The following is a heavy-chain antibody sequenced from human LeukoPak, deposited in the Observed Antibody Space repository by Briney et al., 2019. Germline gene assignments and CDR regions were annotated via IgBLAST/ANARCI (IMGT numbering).Heavy chain of an antibody. J-gene: IGHJ4*02. CDR3: AVMVRGVHQAFDY. CDR1: GYTFTSYD. D-gene: IGHD3-10*01. V-gene: IGHV1-8*01. Sequence: ASVKVSCKASGYTFTSYDINWVRQAPGQGLEWMGGMNPNGGNTGYAQKFQGRVTMTGNTSISTAYMELSSLRSEDTAVYYCAVMVRGVHQAFDYCRQRTLVTVPS. CDR2: MNPNGGNT.